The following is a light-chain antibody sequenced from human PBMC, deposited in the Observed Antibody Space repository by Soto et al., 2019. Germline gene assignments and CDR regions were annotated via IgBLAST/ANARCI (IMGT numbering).Light chain of an antibody. CDR3: QQYNHYQWT. CDR1: QSISMW. J-gene: IGKJ1*01. V-gene: IGKV1-5*03. Sequence: DVLMTQSPSTLSASVGDSVTITCRASQSISMWLAWYQQKPGKAPKLLIYKASSLEGGVPSRFSGSGSGTELTLTISSLQSDDFATYYCQQYNHYQWTFGQGTKV. CDR2: KAS.